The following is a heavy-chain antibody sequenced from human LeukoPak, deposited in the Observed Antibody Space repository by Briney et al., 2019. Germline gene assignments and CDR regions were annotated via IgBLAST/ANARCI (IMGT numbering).Heavy chain of an antibody. V-gene: IGHV3-23*01. J-gene: IGHJ4*02. D-gene: IGHD1-26*01. CDR1: GFTFSTYA. Sequence: GGSLRLSCAASGFTFSTYAMSWARQAPGKGLEWISSISVGSGGSTNYADSVQGRFTISRDNSKNTLNLQMNSLRAEDTAVYYCAKTTGGSYKGSFDYWGQGTLVTVSS. CDR2: ISVGSGGST. CDR3: AKTTGGSYKGSFDY.